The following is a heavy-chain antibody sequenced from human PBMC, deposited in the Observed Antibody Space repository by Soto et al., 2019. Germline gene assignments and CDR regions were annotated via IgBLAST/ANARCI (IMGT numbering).Heavy chain of an antibody. CDR3: AKVGVRTSFYALDV. V-gene: IGHV3-23*01. J-gene: IGHJ6*02. Sequence: RLAEAVSGFPCIRYAITWGRQAPGKGLEWVSLISGSGGSTYYADSVKGRFSISGAKSKNTLYLHMNSLRVEDTAVYYCAKVGVRTSFYALDVLGQGTTVTVSS. CDR2: ISGSGGST. CDR1: GFPCIRYA. D-gene: IGHD3-10*01.